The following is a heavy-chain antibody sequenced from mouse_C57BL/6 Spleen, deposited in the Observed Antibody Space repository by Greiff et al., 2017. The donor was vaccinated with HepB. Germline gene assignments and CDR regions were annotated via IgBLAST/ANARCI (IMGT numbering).Heavy chain of an antibody. Sequence: DVQLVESGPGLVKPSQSLSLTCSVTGYSITSGYYWNWIRQFPGNKLEWMGYISYDGSNNYNPSLKNRISITRDTSKNQFFLKLNSVTTEDTATYYCAADGNPAWFAYWGQGTLVTVSA. CDR3: AADGNPAWFAY. CDR2: ISYDGSN. V-gene: IGHV3-6*01. CDR1: GYSITSGYY. J-gene: IGHJ3*01. D-gene: IGHD2-1*01.